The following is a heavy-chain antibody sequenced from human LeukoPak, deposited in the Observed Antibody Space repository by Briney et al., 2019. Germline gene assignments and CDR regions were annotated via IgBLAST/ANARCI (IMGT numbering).Heavy chain of an antibody. CDR1: GFTFTSYG. CDR2: IDTSGSYI. D-gene: IGHD3-10*01. CDR3: ARGRSITLLRGVAMSDGFDI. J-gene: IGHJ3*02. V-gene: IGHV3-21*01. Sequence: GGSLRLSCTTSGFTFTSYGMNWVRQAPGKGLEWVSFIDTSGSYIYYGDSLKGRVTISRDNAKNSLYLQMNGLRAEDTAVYYCARGRSITLLRGVAMSDGFDIWGQGAMVAVSS.